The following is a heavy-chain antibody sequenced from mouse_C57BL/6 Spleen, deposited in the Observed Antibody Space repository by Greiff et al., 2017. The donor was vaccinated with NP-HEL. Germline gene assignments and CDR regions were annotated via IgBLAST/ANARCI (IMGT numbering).Heavy chain of an antibody. CDR1: GYAFSSSW. D-gene: IGHD1-1*01. CDR2: IYPGDGDT. CDR3: ALYGSNAY. V-gene: IGHV1-82*01. J-gene: IGHJ3*01. Sequence: QVTLKESGPELVKPGASVKISCKASGYAFSSSWMNWVKQRPGKGLEWIGRIYPGDGDTNYNGKFKGKATLTADKSSSTAYMQLSSLTSEDSAVYFCALYGSNAYWGQGTLVTVSA.